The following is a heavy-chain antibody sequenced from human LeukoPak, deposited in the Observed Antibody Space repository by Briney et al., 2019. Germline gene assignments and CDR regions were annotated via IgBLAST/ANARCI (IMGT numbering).Heavy chain of an antibody. D-gene: IGHD3-9*01. CDR3: ARVRPNFDNFGMDV. CDR1: GFXFTGYA. V-gene: IGHV3-48*02. Sequence: GGSLRLSCVDPGFXFTGYAINWVRQAPGKGQEWLSYISTTGSTIYYADSVKGRFTISRDNAKNSLFLQMNSLRDEDTAVYYCARVRPNFDNFGMDVWGQGTTVTVSS. CDR2: ISTTGSTI. J-gene: IGHJ6*02.